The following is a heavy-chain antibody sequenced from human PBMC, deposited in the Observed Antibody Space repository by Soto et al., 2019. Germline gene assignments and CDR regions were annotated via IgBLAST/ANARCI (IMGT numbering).Heavy chain of an antibody. CDR3: AREGSGSPPDYDAFDI. D-gene: IGHD1-26*01. CDR2: IWYDGSNK. V-gene: IGHV3-33*01. J-gene: IGHJ3*02. Sequence: GGSLRLSCAASGFTFSSYGMHWVRQAPGKGLEWVAVIWYDGSNKYYADSVKGRFTISRDNSKNTLYLQMNSLRAEDTAVYYCAREGSGSPPDYDAFDIWGQGTMVTVSS. CDR1: GFTFSSYG.